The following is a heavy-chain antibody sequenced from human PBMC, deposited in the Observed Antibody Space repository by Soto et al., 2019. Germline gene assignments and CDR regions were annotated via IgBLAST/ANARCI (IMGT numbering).Heavy chain of an antibody. CDR3: ARGSGSYPLPYFDY. V-gene: IGHV4-30-4*01. CDR1: DDSMSSGHYH. J-gene: IGHJ4*02. Sequence: SATLSLTRAVSDDSMSSGHYHWSWIRQPPGKGLEWIGYIYYSGSTYYNACLKSRLTISVDKSKNQFSLKLSSVAAADTAFYYCARGSGSYPLPYFDYWGQKALVTVSS. CDR2: IYYSGST. D-gene: IGHD3-22*01.